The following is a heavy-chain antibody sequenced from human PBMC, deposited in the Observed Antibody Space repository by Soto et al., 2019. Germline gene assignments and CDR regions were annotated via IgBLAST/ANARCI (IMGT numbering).Heavy chain of an antibody. CDR1: GDSVSSNSAA. D-gene: IGHD3-16*01. CDR3: ARIDYEQVGRFDR. V-gene: IGHV6-1*01. J-gene: IGHJ5*02. CDR2: TYYRSKWYN. Sequence: PSQTLSLTCAISGDSVSSNSAAWNWIRQSPSRGLEWLGRTYYRSKWYNDYAVSVKSRITINPDTSKNQFSLKLNSVTAADTAMYYCARIDYEQVGRFDRWGQGAPVTVSS.